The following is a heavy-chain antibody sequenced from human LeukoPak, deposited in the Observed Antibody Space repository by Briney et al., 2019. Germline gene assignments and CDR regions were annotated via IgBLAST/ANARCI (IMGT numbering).Heavy chain of an antibody. D-gene: IGHD3-16*02. CDR2: IYYSGST. Sequence: SETLSLTCTVSGGSISSSSYYWGRIRQPPRKGLEWIGSIYYSGSTYYNPSLKSRVTISVATSKNQFSLKLSSVTAADTAVYYCARWSYRFGSAYYFDYWGQGTLVTVSS. CDR1: GGSISSSSYY. V-gene: IGHV4-39*01. CDR3: ARWSYRFGSAYYFDY. J-gene: IGHJ4*02.